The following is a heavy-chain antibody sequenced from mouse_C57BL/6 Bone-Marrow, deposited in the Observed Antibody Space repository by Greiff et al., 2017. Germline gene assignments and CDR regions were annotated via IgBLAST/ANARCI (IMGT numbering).Heavy chain of an antibody. CDR3: ARRGWLLRSWYFDV. CDR1: GYTFTSYW. D-gene: IGHD2-3*01. Sequence: QVQLQQPGAELVRPGSSVKLSCKASGYTFTSYWMHWVKQRPIQGLEWIGNIDPSDSETHYNQKFKDKATLTVDKSPSTAYMQLSSLTSEDSAVYYCARRGWLLRSWYFDVWGTGTTVTVSS. J-gene: IGHJ1*03. V-gene: IGHV1-52*01. CDR2: IDPSDSET.